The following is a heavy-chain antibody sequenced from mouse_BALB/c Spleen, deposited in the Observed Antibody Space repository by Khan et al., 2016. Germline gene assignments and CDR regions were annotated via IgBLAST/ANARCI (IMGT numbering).Heavy chain of an antibody. CDR1: GYTFTDYE. CDR2: IHPGGGGS. CDR3: AKGLRRGPYFAT. Sequence: QVQLQQSGAELVRPGASVKLSCKALGYTFTDYEMHWVKQTPVHGLEWIGAIHPGGGGSAYNQKFKVRATLTADKSSSTAYMELSSLTSEDSVVYSCAKGLRRGPYFATWGQRTTLTVSS. V-gene: IGHV1-15*01. J-gene: IGHJ2*01. D-gene: IGHD2-4*01.